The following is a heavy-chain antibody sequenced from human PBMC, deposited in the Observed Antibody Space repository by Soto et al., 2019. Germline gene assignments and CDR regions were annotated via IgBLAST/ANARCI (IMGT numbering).Heavy chain of an antibody. V-gene: IGHV3-7*03. CDR2: IKQDGSEK. CDR3: TREYRMGYSSSSGYYYYGMDV. CDR1: GFTFSSYA. J-gene: IGHJ6*02. Sequence: GGSLRLSCAASGFTFSSYAMSWVRQAPGKGLEWVANIKQDGSEKYYVDSVKGRFTISRDNAKNSLFLQMNSLRAEDTAVYYCTREYRMGYSSSSGYYYYGMDVWGQGTTVTVSS. D-gene: IGHD6-6*01.